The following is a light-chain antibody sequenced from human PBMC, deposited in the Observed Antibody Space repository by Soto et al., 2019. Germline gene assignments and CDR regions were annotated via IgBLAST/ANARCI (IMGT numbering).Light chain of an antibody. CDR3: QQYHTFSA. J-gene: IGKJ1*01. CDR2: KTT. Sequence: DIQMTQSPSTLSASVEDRVTITCLASQILDSWLAWYQQKPGKPPKRLIYKTTILEFGVPPRFSGSGSGTLFTLTISSMQPDDFATYYCQQYHTFSAFGQGTKVEIK. CDR1: QILDSW. V-gene: IGKV1-5*03.